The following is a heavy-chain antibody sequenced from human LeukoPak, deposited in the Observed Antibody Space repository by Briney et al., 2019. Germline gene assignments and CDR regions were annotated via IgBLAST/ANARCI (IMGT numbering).Heavy chain of an antibody. CDR1: GGSISSGDYY. V-gene: IGHV4-30-4*08. J-gene: IGHJ5*02. CDR2: IYYSGST. Sequence: SQTLSLTCTVSGGSISSGDYYWSWIRQPPGKGLEWIGDIYYSGSTYYNPSLKSRVTISVDTSQNPFSLKLSSVTAADTAVYYCARSTIFGVVIASNWFDPWGQGTLVTVSS. D-gene: IGHD3-3*01. CDR3: ARSTIFGVVIASNWFDP.